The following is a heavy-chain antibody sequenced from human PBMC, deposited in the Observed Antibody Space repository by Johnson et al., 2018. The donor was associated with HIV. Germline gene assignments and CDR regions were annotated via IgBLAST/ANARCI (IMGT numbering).Heavy chain of an antibody. CDR1: GFTFSSYA. CDR2: ISYDGSNK. J-gene: IGHJ3*02. Sequence: QVQLMESGGGVVQPGESLRLSCAASGFTFSSYAMHWVRQAPGKGLEWVAVISYDGSNKYYADSVKGRFTISRDNSKNTLYLQMNSLRAEDTAVYYCARDNGIAAAGDLDIWGQGTMVTGSS. V-gene: IGHV3-30*04. CDR3: ARDNGIAAAGDLDI. D-gene: IGHD6-13*01.